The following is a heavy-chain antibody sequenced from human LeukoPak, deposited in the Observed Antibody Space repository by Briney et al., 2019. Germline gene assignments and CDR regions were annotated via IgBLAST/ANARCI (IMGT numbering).Heavy chain of an antibody. V-gene: IGHV3-21*01. D-gene: IGHD6-19*01. J-gene: IGHJ4*02. CDR3: ARSQWLATPDYVDY. CDR1: GFTFSSYS. CDR2: ISSSSSYI. Sequence: GGSLRRSCAASGFTFSSYSMNWVRQAPGKGLEWVSSISSSSSYIYYADSVKGRFTISRDNAKNSLYLQMNSLRAEDTAVYYCARSQWLATPDYVDYWGQGTLVTVSS.